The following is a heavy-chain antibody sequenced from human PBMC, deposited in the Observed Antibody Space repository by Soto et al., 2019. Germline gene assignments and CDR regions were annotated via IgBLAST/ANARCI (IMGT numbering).Heavy chain of an antibody. CDR3: ARDRKELLDY. V-gene: IGHV3-33*01. D-gene: IGHD1-26*01. CDR1: GFTFSSYG. J-gene: IGHJ4*02. CDR2: IWYDGSNK. Sequence: PGGSLRLSCAASGFTFSSYGMHWVRQAPGKGLEWVAVIWYDGSNKYYADSVKGLFTISRDNSKNTLYLQMNSLRAEYTAVYYCARDRKELLDYWGQGTLVNVSS.